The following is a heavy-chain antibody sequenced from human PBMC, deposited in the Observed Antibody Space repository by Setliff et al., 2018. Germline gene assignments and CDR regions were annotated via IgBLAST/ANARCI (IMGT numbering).Heavy chain of an antibody. CDR1: GGTFSSYA. CDR3: ASYERYCYGGSCYYFDY. D-gene: IGHD2-15*01. V-gene: IGHV1-69*10. J-gene: IGHJ4*02. Sequence: ASVKVSCKASGGTFSSYAISWVRQAPGQGLEWMGGIIPILGIANYAQKFQGRVTMTRDTSTGTVNMELSSLRSEDTAVYYCASYERYCYGGSCYYFDYWGQGTLVTVSS. CDR2: IIPILGIA.